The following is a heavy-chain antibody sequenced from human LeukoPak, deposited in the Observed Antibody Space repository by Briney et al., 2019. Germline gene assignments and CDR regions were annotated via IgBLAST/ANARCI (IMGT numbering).Heavy chain of an antibody. V-gene: IGHV5-51*01. CDR2: IYPGDSDT. Sequence: GESLKISCKGSGYSFTSNWSGWAGQMPGKGLEWLGIIYPGDSDTRYNPSFQGHVTISADKSISTAYLQWSSLKASDTAMYYCARHDSGSYHSDFQYWGQGTLVSVSS. D-gene: IGHD1-26*01. J-gene: IGHJ1*01. CDR3: ARHDSGSYHSDFQY. CDR1: GYSFTSNW.